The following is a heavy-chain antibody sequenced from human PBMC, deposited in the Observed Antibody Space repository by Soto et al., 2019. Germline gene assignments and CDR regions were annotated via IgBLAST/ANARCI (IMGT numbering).Heavy chain of an antibody. V-gene: IGHV3-23*01. CDR3: AKGEVGSSLYYYYYYMDV. CDR2: ISGSGGST. Sequence: VGSLRLSCAASGFTFSSYAMSWVRQAPGKGLEWVSAISGSGGSTYYADSVKGRFTISRDNSKNTLYLQMNSLRAEDTAVYYCAKGEVGSSLYYYYYYMDVWGKGTTVTVSS. J-gene: IGHJ6*03. CDR1: GFTFSSYA. D-gene: IGHD6-6*01.